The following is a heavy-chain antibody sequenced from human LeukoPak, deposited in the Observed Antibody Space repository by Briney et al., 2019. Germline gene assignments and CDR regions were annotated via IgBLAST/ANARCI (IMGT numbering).Heavy chain of an antibody. V-gene: IGHV3-23*01. CDR3: AKEFIAGDGHVDCDS. CDR1: GFTISTYA. Sequence: PGGTLRLSSAASGFTISTYAMTWVRQAPGKWLEWVSSITSSGATTYYAVSLKGRFTISRDISKNTLYLQMNSLTAEDSAVYYCAKEFIAGDGHVDCDSWGQGTLVTVSS. D-gene: IGHD5-24*01. CDR2: ITSSGATT. J-gene: IGHJ4*02.